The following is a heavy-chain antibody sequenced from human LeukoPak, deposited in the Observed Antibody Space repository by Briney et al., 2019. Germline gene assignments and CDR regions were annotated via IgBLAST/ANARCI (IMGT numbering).Heavy chain of an antibody. Sequence: GGSLRLSCAASGFTFSTDWMHWVRQAPGKGPVWVSRINGDVTSTDYADSVRGRFTISRDNAKNTLYLQMNSLRAEDTAVYFCVRGWWEVLLDSWGQGTLVTVSS. CDR2: INGDVTST. CDR1: GFTFSTDW. J-gene: IGHJ4*02. V-gene: IGHV3-74*01. CDR3: VRGWWEVLLDS. D-gene: IGHD1-26*01.